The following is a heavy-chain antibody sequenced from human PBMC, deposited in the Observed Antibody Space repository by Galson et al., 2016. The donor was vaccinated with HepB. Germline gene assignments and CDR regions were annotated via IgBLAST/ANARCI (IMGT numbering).Heavy chain of an antibody. CDR2: IYHSGYT. CDR1: GGSISSYY. J-gene: IGHJ2*01. V-gene: IGHV4-59*01. Sequence: SETLSLTCTVSGGSISSYYWSWIRQPPEKGLEWIGYIYHSGYTNYNPSLKSRVIISVDTSKNQFSLRLSSVTAADTAVYYCAREVHSSSSLTTYYYFDLWGRGTLVTVSS. D-gene: IGHD3-22*01. CDR3: AREVHSSSSLTTYYYFDL.